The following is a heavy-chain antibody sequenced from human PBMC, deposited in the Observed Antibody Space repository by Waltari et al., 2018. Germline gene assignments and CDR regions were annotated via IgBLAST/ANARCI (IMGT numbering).Heavy chain of an antibody. J-gene: IGHJ6*02. CDR3: ARRSSGAYPDYYYGLDV. CDR2: VHSGGTT. Sequence: QLQLQESGPGLVEPSETLSLTCSASGGSISGNSYYWGWMRQPPGKGLEWIGSVHSGGTTYYHPSLKSRISISLDTTEHRFSLKLTSVTAADTAVYYCARRSSGAYPDYYYGLDVWGQGATV. D-gene: IGHD3-22*01. V-gene: IGHV4-39*02. CDR1: GGSISGNSYY.